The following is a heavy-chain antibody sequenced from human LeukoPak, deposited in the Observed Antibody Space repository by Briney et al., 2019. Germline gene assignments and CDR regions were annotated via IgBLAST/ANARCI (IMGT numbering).Heavy chain of an antibody. CDR3: ARVMGRYCSSTSCYVDY. J-gene: IGHJ4*02. CDR2: IKQDGSEK. CDR1: GFTFRSYR. V-gene: IGHV3-7*01. D-gene: IGHD2-2*01. Sequence: GGSLRLSCAASGFTFRSYRMSWVRPAPGKGLEWVANIKQDGSEKYYVDSVKGRFTISRDNAKNSLYLQMNSLRAEDTAVYYCARVMGRYCSSTSCYVDYWGQGTLVTVSS.